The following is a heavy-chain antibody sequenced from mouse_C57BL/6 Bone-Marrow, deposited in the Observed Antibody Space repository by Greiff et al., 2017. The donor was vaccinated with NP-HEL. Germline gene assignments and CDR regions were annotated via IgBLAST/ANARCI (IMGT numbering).Heavy chain of an antibody. J-gene: IGHJ2*01. CDR1: GYTFTSYW. Sequence: QVQLQQPGAELVMPGASVKLSCKASGYTFTSYWMHWVKQRPGQGLEWIGEIDPSDSYTNYNQKFKGKSTLTVDKSSSPAYMQLSSLTSEDSAVYYCASYAKDFDYWGQGTTLTVSS. CDR2: IDPSDSYT. CDR3: ASYAKDFDY. V-gene: IGHV1-69*01. D-gene: IGHD1-1*01.